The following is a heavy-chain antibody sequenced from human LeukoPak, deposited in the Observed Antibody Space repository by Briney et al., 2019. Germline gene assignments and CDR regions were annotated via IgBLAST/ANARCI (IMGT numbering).Heavy chain of an antibody. J-gene: IGHJ4*02. D-gene: IGHD4-17*01. Sequence: GGSLRLSCAASGFTFSSYAMNWVRQAPGKGLEWVSGISGSGVSTYYADSVKGRFTISRDNAKNSLYLQMNSLRAEDTAVYYCARENYGDYEDYWGQGTLVTVSS. CDR2: ISGSGVST. CDR3: ARENYGDYEDY. V-gene: IGHV3-23*01. CDR1: GFTFSSYA.